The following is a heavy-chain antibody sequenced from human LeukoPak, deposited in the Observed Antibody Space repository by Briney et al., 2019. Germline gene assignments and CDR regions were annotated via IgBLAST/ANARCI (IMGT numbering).Heavy chain of an antibody. V-gene: IGHV4-39*01. CDR2: IYYSGST. J-gene: IGHJ5*02. D-gene: IGHD3-10*01. Sequence: SETLSLTCTVSGGSISSSSYYWGWIRQPPGKGLEWVGSIYYSGSTYYNPSLKSRVTISVDTSKNQFSLKLSSVTAADTAVYYCARKDTYYYGSGSYYTNWFDPWGQGTLVTVSS. CDR1: GGSISSSSYY. CDR3: ARKDTYYYGSGSYYTNWFDP.